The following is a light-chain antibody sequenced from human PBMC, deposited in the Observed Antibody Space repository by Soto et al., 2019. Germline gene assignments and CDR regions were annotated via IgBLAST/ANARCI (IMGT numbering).Light chain of an antibody. CDR1: QTISSW. V-gene: IGKV1-39*01. CDR2: SAS. Sequence: IQMTQSPSTLSGAVGDRVTITCRASQTISSWLAWYQQKPGKAPKLLIHSASTLQTGVPSRFSGSGSGTDFALTITSLQPEDFATYYCQQSYTTPVTFAQGTRLEIK. CDR3: QQSYTTPVT. J-gene: IGKJ5*01.